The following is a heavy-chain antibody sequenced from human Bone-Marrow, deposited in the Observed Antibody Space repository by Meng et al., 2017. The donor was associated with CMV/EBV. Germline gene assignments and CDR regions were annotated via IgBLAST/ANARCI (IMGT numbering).Heavy chain of an antibody. V-gene: IGHV1-69*12. J-gene: IGHJ5*02. CDR3: ARGEGLLGDWFDP. CDR1: GGTFRSYV. CDR2: IIPIFGTA. Sequence: QVLLVHEGAEVIKPGSAMKVSCKASGGTFRSYVISWVRQAPGEGLEWMGGIIPIFGTANYAQKFQGRVTITADESTSTAYMELSSLSSEDTAVYYCARGEGLLGDWFDPWGQGTLVTVSS. D-gene: IGHD2-8*02.